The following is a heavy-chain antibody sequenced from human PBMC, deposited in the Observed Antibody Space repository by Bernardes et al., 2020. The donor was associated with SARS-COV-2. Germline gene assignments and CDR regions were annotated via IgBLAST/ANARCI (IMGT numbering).Heavy chain of an antibody. Sequence: SEPLSLTCTVSGGSISSYYWSWIRQPPGKGLEWIGYIYYIGSTNYNPSLKSRVTISVDTSKNQFSLKLSSVTAADTAVYYCARDRGGLPSYYYYGMDVWGQGTTVTVSS. CDR2: IYYIGST. CDR1: GGSISSYY. V-gene: IGHV4-59*01. CDR3: ARDRGGLPSYYYYGMDV. J-gene: IGHJ6*02. D-gene: IGHD2-15*01.